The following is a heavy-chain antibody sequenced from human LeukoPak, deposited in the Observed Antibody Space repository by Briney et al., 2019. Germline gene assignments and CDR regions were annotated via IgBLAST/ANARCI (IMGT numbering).Heavy chain of an antibody. CDR3: ARRSGTWIQLEGPFDY. CDR1: GYSFTSYW. V-gene: IGHV5-51*01. J-gene: IGHJ4*02. Sequence: GESLKISCKGSGYSFTSYWIGWVRQMPGKGLEWMGITYDTRYSPSFQGQVTISADKSISTAYLQWSSLKASDTAMYYCARRSGTWIQLEGPFDYWGQGTLVIVSS. CDR2: TYDT. D-gene: IGHD5-18*01.